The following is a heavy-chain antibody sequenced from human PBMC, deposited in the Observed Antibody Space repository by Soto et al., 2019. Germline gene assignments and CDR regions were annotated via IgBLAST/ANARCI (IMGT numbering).Heavy chain of an antibody. CDR2: ISSGSSTI. J-gene: IGHJ4*02. D-gene: IGHD4-17*01. CDR1: GFTFSSYS. CDR3: ARDRGTSVTTTSDY. Sequence: EVQLVESGGGLVQPGGSLRLSCAASGFTFSSYSMNWVRQAPGKGLEWVSYISSGSSTIYYADSVKGRFTICRDNAKNSLYLQMNSLRAEDTAVYYCARDRGTSVTTTSDYWVQGTLVTVSS. V-gene: IGHV3-48*01.